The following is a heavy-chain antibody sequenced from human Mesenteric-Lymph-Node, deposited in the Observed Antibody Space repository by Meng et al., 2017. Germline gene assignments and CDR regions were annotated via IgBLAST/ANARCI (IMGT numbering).Heavy chain of an antibody. CDR1: GFTFSSYS. Sequence: EVQLVESVGGLVKPGGSLRLSCAASGFTFSSYSMNWVRQAPGKGLEWVSSISSSGTYIYYADSVKGRFTISRDNAKNSLYLQMNSLRAEDTAVYYCARGSGLAVAATFDYWGQGTLVTVSS. V-gene: IGHV3-21*01. CDR3: ARGSGLAVAATFDY. CDR2: ISSSGTYI. J-gene: IGHJ4*02. D-gene: IGHD1-26*01.